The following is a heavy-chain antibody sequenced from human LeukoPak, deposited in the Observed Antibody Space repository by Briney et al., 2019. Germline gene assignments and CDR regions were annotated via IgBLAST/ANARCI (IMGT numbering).Heavy chain of an antibody. CDR2: IYTSGST. CDR3: AAPSITGTTDPYYYYGMDV. V-gene: IGHV4-4*07. D-gene: IGHD1-7*01. J-gene: IGHJ6*02. CDR1: GGSISSYY. Sequence: SETLSLTCTVSGGSISSYYWSWIRQPAGKGLEWIGRIYTSGSTNYNPSLKSRVTMSVDTSKNQFSLKLSSVTAADTAVYYCAAPSITGTTDPYYYYGMDVWGQGTTVTVSS.